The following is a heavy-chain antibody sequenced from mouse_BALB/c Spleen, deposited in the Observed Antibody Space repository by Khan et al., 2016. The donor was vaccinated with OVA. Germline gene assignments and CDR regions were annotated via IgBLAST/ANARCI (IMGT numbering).Heavy chain of an antibody. D-gene: IGHD1-1*01. CDR1: GFTFSSYG. CDR2: ISGDSNTI. J-gene: IGHJ2*01. Sequence: EVELVESGGDLVQPGGSRKLSCAASGFTFSSYGMHWVRQAPEKGLEWVAYISGDSNTIYYADTVKGRFTISRDNPRNPLFLQMTILMSEDTAMYYCATSYFYGYYFDYWGRGTTLTVSS. CDR3: ATSYFYGYYFDY. V-gene: IGHV5-17*02.